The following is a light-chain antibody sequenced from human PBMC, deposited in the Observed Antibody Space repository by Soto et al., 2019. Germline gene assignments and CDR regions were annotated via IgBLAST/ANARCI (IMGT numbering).Light chain of an antibody. J-gene: IGKJ1*01. V-gene: IGKV3-15*01. Sequence: EIVMTQSPATLSVSPGERATLSCRASQSVSSNLAWYQQKPCQAPRLLIYGASTRATGIPARFSGSGSGREFTITISSLQSEDFAVYYCQQYNNWLTWTFGQGTKVEIK. CDR2: GAS. CDR1: QSVSSN. CDR3: QQYNNWLTWT.